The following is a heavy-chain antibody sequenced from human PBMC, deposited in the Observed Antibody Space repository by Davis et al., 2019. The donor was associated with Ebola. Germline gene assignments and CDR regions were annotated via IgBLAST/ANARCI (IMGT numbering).Heavy chain of an antibody. V-gene: IGHV1-69*04. Sequence: AASVKVSCKASGGTFSSYAISWVRQAPGQGLEWMGRIIPILGIANYAQKFQGRVTITADKSTSTAYMELRSLRSDDTAVYYCARGVYSNLLDYWGQGTLVTVSS. CDR3: ARGVYSNLLDY. J-gene: IGHJ4*02. CDR2: IIPILGIA. D-gene: IGHD4-11*01. CDR1: GGTFSSYA.